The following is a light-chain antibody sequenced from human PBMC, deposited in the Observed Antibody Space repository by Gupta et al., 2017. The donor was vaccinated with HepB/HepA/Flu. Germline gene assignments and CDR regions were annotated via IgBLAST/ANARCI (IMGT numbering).Light chain of an antibody. Sequence: EIVMTQSPATLSVSPGERATLSSRASQSVGSNLAWHQQKPGQAPRLLIYAASTRAVGIPARFSGSGSGTEFTLTISSLQSEDFAVYYCQQYNYWPPSFTFGPGTKVDIK. CDR2: AAS. V-gene: IGKV3-15*01. J-gene: IGKJ3*01. CDR1: QSVGSN. CDR3: QQYNYWPPSFT.